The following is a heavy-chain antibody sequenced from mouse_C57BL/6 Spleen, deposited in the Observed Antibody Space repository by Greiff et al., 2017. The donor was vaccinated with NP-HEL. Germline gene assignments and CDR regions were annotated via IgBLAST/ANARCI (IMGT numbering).Heavy chain of an antibody. CDR3: ASSPITTVVASDY. CDR1: GYTFTSYW. CDR2: IHPNSGST. J-gene: IGHJ2*01. Sequence: QVQLQQPGAELVKPGASVKLSCKASGYTFTSYWMHWVKQRPGQGLEWIGMIHPNSGSTNYNEKFKSKATLTVDKSSSTAYMQLSSLTSEDSAVYYCASSPITTVVASDYWGQGTTLTVSS. D-gene: IGHD1-1*01. V-gene: IGHV1-64*01.